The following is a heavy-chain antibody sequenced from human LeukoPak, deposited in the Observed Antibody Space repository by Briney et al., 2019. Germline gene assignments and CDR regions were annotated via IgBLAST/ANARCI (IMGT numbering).Heavy chain of an antibody. J-gene: IGHJ4*02. D-gene: IGHD6-19*01. CDR3: GKVKLGWSPVDY. V-gene: IGHV3-23*01. CDR2: ISGSGDST. CDR1: GFTFSSYA. Sequence: GGSLRLSCAASGFTFSSYAMSWVRQAPGKGLEWVSVISGSGDSTYYADSVKGRLTISRDNTKNTLYLQMNSLRVEDTAVYYCGKVKLGWSPVDYWGQGTLVTVSS.